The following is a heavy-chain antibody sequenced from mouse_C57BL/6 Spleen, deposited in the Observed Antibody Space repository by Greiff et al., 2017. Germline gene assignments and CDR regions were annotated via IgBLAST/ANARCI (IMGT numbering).Heavy chain of an antibody. CDR1: GYTFTDYE. CDR2: IDPETGGT. V-gene: IGHV1-15*01. CDR3: TRGGMDY. Sequence: SGAELVRPGASVTLSCKASGYTFTDYEMHWVKQTPVHGLEWIGAIDPETGGTAYNQKFKGKAILTADKSSSTAYMELRSLTSEDSAVYYCTRGGMDYWGQGTSVTVSS. J-gene: IGHJ4*01.